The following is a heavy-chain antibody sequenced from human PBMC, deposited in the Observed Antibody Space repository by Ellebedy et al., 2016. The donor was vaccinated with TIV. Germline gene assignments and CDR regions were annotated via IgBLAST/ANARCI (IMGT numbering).Heavy chain of an antibody. CDR2: INPNSGGT. V-gene: IGHV1-2*02. CDR1: GYTFTSYG. Sequence: ASVKVSXKASGYTFTSYGISWVRQAPGQGLEWMGWINPNSGGTNYAQKFQGRVTMTRDTSISTAYMELSRLRSDDTAVYYCARDQNYYGSGSFDYWGQGTLVTVSS. D-gene: IGHD3-10*01. CDR3: ARDQNYYGSGSFDY. J-gene: IGHJ4*02.